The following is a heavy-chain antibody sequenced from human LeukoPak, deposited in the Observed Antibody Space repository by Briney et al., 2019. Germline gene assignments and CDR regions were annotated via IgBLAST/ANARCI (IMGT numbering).Heavy chain of an antibody. CDR1: GGTFSSYA. CDR3: AIGAGLMNWFDP. Sequence: SVNVSCKASGGTFSSYAISWVRQAPGQGLEWMGGIIPIFGTANYAQKFQGRVTITTDESTSTAYMELSSLRSEDTAVYYCAIGAGLMNWFDPWGQRTLGTVSS. CDR2: IIPIFGTA. J-gene: IGHJ5*02. D-gene: IGHD6-19*01. V-gene: IGHV1-69*05.